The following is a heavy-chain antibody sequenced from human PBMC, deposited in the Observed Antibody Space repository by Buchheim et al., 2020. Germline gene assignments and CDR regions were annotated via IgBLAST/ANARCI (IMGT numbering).Heavy chain of an antibody. V-gene: IGHV3-23*01. CDR2: ISGSGGST. D-gene: IGHD5-18*01. CDR3: AKDQLQLWLRYYYGMDV. J-gene: IGHJ6*02. CDR1: GFTFSSYA. Sequence: EVQLLESGGGLVQPGGSLRLSCAASGFTFSSYAMSWVRQAPGKGLEWVSAISGSGGSTYYADSVKGRVTISRDNSKNTPYLKMNSLRAEDTAVYYCAKDQLQLWLRYYYGMDVWGQGTT.